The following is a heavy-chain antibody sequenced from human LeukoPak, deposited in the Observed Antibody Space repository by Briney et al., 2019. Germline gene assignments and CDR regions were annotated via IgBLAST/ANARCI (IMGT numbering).Heavy chain of an antibody. Sequence: GGSLRPSCAASGFTFSSYAMSWVRQAPGKGLEWVSAISGSGGSTYYADSVKGRFTISRDNSKNTLYLQMNSLRAEDTAVYYCAKLDSIAVAGTCDYWGQGTLVTVSS. CDR3: AKLDSIAVAGTCDY. CDR1: GFTFSSYA. D-gene: IGHD6-19*01. CDR2: ISGSGGST. J-gene: IGHJ4*02. V-gene: IGHV3-23*01.